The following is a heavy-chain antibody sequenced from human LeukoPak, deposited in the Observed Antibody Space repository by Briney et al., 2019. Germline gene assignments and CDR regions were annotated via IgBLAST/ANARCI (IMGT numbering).Heavy chain of an antibody. J-gene: IGHJ4*02. Sequence: PGGSLRLSCAASGFTFSSYAMSWVRQAPGKGLEWVSAISGSGGSTYYADSVKGRFTISRDNSKNTLYLQMNSLRAEDTAVYYCAKDVITMVRGARYFDYWGQGTLVTVSS. V-gene: IGHV3-23*01. CDR3: AKDVITMVRGARYFDY. CDR2: ISGSGGST. D-gene: IGHD3-10*01. CDR1: GFTFSSYA.